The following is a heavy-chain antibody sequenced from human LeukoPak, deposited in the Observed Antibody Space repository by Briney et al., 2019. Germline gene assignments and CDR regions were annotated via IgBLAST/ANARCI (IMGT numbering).Heavy chain of an antibody. Sequence: PGGSLRLSCAASGFTFRSYWMSWVRQAPGKGLEWVANIKQDGSEKYYVDSVKGRFTISRDNAKNSLYLQMNSLRAEDTAVYYCARDYTYYDILTGYPYWYFDLWGRGTLVTVSS. CDR2: IKQDGSEK. V-gene: IGHV3-7*01. J-gene: IGHJ2*01. D-gene: IGHD3-9*01. CDR1: GFTFRSYW. CDR3: ARDYTYYDILTGYPYWYFDL.